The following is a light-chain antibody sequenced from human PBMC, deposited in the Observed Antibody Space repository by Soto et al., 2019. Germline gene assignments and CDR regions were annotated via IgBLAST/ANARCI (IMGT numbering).Light chain of an antibody. CDR3: QQSYSTPLYT. J-gene: IGKJ2*01. Sequence: DIQMTQSPSSLSASVGDRVTITCRASQSLSSYLNWYQQKPGKAPKLLIYAASSLQSGVPSRFSGSGSGTDVTLTISSLQPEDFATYYCQQSYSTPLYTFGQGTKLEIK. CDR2: AAS. V-gene: IGKV1-39*01. CDR1: QSLSSY.